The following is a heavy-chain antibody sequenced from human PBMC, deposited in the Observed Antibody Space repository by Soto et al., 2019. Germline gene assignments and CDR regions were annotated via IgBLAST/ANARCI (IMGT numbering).Heavy chain of an antibody. V-gene: IGHV1-18*01. CDR1: GYTFTSYG. Sequence: ASVNVSCKASGYTFTSYGISWVRQAPGQGLEWMGWISAYNGNTNYAQKLQGRVTMTTDTSTSTAYMELRSLRSDDTAVYYCARVTSAAKVNYYYYMDVWGKGTTVTVSS. CDR3: ARVTSAAKVNYYYYMDV. J-gene: IGHJ6*03. CDR2: ISAYNGNT. D-gene: IGHD2-2*01.